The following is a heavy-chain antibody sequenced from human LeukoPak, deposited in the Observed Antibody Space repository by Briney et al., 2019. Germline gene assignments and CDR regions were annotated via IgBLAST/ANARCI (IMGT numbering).Heavy chain of an antibody. CDR3: ARGRSGWSPYYYGMDV. V-gene: IGHV3-21*01. D-gene: IGHD6-19*01. J-gene: IGHJ6*02. Sequence: GGSLRLSCAASGFTFSSYSMNWVRQAPGKGLEWVSFISSTTSYKYYADSVKGRFTISRDNAKNSLYLQMNSLRAEDTAVYYCARGRSGWSPYYYGMDVWGQGTTVTVSS. CDR1: GFTFSSYS. CDR2: ISSTTSYK.